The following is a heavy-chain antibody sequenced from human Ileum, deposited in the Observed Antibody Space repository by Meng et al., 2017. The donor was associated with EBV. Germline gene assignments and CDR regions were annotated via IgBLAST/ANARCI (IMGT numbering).Heavy chain of an antibody. Sequence: QVQIEQRGAGLLKPSETLSLTCDVSGGSFNAYYWTWIRQSPGGGLEWIGEIFHSGHTNYNPSLESRVSMSVATSKKQFSLLLSSVTAADSGLYFCARGREYTGQLDLWGLGTVVTVSS. CDR1: GGSFNAYY. V-gene: IGHV4-34*02. CDR3: ARGREYTGQLDL. J-gene: IGHJ5*02. CDR2: IFHSGHT. D-gene: IGHD5-18*01.